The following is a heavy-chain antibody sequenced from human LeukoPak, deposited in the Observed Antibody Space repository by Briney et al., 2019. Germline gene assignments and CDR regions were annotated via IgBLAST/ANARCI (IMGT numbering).Heavy chain of an antibody. Sequence: ASVKVSCTASGYTFTSYGISWVRQAPGQGLEWMGWISAYNGNTNYAQKLQGRVTMTTDTSTSTAYMELRSLRSDDTAVYYCARDRYDFWSGYYLGWDYYYYYMDVWGKGTTVTVSS. CDR2: ISAYNGNT. D-gene: IGHD3-3*01. CDR3: ARDRYDFWSGYYLGWDYYYYYMDV. V-gene: IGHV1-18*01. CDR1: GYTFTSYG. J-gene: IGHJ6*03.